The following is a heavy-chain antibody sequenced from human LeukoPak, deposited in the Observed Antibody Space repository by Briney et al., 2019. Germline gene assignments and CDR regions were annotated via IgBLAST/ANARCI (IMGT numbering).Heavy chain of an antibody. Sequence: ASVKVSCKASGYTFSNHYIHWARLAPGQGLQWMGWISPNSGGTNYAQKFQGRVTMTRDTSISTAYMELSRLRSDDMAVYYCARAYIGVHYDILTGYSTPTDYWGQGTLVTVSS. CDR1: GYTFSNHY. D-gene: IGHD3-9*01. J-gene: IGHJ4*02. V-gene: IGHV1-2*02. CDR2: ISPNSGGT. CDR3: ARAYIGVHYDILTGYSTPTDY.